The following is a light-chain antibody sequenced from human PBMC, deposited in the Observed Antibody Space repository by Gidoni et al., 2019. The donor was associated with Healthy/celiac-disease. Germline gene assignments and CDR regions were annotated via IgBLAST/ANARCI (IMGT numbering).Light chain of an antibody. CDR1: QFISSW. Sequence: DIQMTQSPSSVSASVGDRVTITCRASQFISSWLAWYQQKPGKAPKLLISGVSGLQSGVPSRFSGSGSGTDFTLTISSLQPEDFATYYCQQANSFPLTFXGXTKVEIK. J-gene: IGKJ4*01. CDR2: GVS. V-gene: IGKV1-12*01. CDR3: QQANSFPLT.